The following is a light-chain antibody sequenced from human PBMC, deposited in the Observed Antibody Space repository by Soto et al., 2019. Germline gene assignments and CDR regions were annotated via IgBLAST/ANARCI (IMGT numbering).Light chain of an antibody. CDR2: GAS. Sequence: EIVMTQSPATLSVSPGERATLSCRASQSVSSNFAWYQQKPGQAPRLLIYGASTRATGIPARFSGSGSGTEFTLTISSLQPEDFAVYYCQQYNNWPPYTFGQGTKLEIK. CDR3: QQYNNWPPYT. CDR1: QSVSSN. V-gene: IGKV3-15*01. J-gene: IGKJ2*01.